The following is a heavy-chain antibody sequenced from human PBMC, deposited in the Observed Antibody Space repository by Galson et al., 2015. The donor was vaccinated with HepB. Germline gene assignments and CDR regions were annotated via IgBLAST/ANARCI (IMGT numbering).Heavy chain of an antibody. J-gene: IGHJ5*02. CDR2: IDAIDDRT. CDR3: ARDLMLSVGARDWRDP. CDR1: GYTFTRYG. V-gene: IGHV1-18*01. D-gene: IGHD3-16*02. Sequence: SVKVSCKASGYTFTRYGFAWVRQVPGQGLEWMGWIDAIDDRTNYEQKFQGRLTLTTATSSSTAYMELRSLRSDDTAIYYCARDLMLSVGARDWRDPGGQGTLVIVST.